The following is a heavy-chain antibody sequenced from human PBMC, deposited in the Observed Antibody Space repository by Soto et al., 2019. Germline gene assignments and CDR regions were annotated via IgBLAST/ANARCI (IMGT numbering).Heavy chain of an antibody. J-gene: IGHJ3*02. CDR3: ARSTSMHAFDI. CDR1: GGSISSGGYY. Sequence: PSETLSLTCTVSGGSISSGGYYWTWIRQHPGKGLEWIGHIYYSGGTNHNPSLKSRVTISLDTSQNQFSLKLTSVTAADTAVYYCARSTSMHAFDIWGQGTMVTVSS. V-gene: IGHV4-31*03. CDR2: IYYSGGT.